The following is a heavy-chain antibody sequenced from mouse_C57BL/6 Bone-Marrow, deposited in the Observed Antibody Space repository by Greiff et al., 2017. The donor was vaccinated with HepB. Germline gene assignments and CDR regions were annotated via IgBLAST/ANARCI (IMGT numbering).Heavy chain of an antibody. V-gene: IGHV8-8*01. CDR2: IWWDDDK. D-gene: IGHD2-4*01. CDR3: ARSYDYDGYYFDY. Sequence: QVTLKESGPGILQPSQTISLTCSFSGFSLSTFGMGVGWIRQPSGKGLEWLAHIWWDDDKYYNPALKSRLTISKDTSKNQVFLKIANVDTADTATYYCARSYDYDGYYFDYWGQGTTLTVSS. J-gene: IGHJ2*01. CDR1: GFSLSTFGMG.